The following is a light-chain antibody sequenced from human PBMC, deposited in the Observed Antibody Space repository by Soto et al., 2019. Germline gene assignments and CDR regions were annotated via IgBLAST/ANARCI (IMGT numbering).Light chain of an antibody. V-gene: IGKV1-33*01. CDR1: QDIRQN. Sequence: DIQMTQSPSSLSASVGDRVTITCQASQDIRQNLNWYQQKPGKVPKLLIHDASNVETGVPSRFSGSWSETDFTFPISSVQAEDFATYYCQQYEGVPLITFGPGTKVDMK. J-gene: IGKJ3*01. CDR2: DAS. CDR3: QQYEGVPLIT.